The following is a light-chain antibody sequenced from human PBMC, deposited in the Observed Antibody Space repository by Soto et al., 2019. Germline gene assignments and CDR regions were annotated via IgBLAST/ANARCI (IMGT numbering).Light chain of an antibody. CDR1: SSDVGSYNR. V-gene: IGLV2-18*01. J-gene: IGLJ2*01. CDR3: SLYTSSSTPVV. CDR2: EVS. Sequence: QSPLTQPPSVSGSPGQSVTISCTGTSSDVGSYNRVSWYQQPPGTAPKLMIYEVSNRPSGVPDRFSGSKSGNTASLTISGLQAEDEADYYCSLYTSSSTPVVFGGGAKLTVL.